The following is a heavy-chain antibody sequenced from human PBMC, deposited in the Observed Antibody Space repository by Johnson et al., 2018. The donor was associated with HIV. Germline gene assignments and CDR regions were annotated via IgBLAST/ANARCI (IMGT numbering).Heavy chain of an antibody. D-gene: IGHD5-18*01. CDR3: ARLPSGYSRDDFDI. Sequence: QVQLVESGGGVVQPGRSLRLSCVASRFTFSSYALHWVRQAPGKGLEWVAIISYDGSRKYYADSVKGRFTISRDNSKNTLYLQMNSLRAEDTAVYYCARLPSGYSRDDFDIWGQGTMVTVSS. CDR2: ISYDGSRK. CDR1: RFTFSSYA. J-gene: IGHJ3*02. V-gene: IGHV3-30-3*01.